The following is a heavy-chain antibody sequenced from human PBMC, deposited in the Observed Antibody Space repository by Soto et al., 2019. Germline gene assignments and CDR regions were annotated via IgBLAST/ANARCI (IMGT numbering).Heavy chain of an antibody. CDR2: IYWDDDK. CDR3: AHRYDILTGSYPGVFEY. Sequence: SGPTLVNPTQTLTLTCTFSGFSLSTSRVGVGWIRQPPGKALEWLALIYWDDDKRYSPSLRSRLTITKDTSKNQVVLTMTNMVPVDTATYYCAHRYDILTGSYPGVFEYWSQGTLVTVCS. V-gene: IGHV2-5*02. D-gene: IGHD3-9*01. J-gene: IGHJ4*02. CDR1: GFSLSTSRVG.